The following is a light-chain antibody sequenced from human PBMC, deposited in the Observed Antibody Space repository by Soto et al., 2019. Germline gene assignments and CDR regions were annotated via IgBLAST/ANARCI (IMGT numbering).Light chain of an antibody. CDR1: QNINSY. CDR3: QQNYSSRT. J-gene: IGKJ1*01. CDR2: AVS. V-gene: IGKV1-39*01. Sequence: DIPMTQSPSSLSASVGDRVTITCRASQNINSYLNWYQQKPGKAPKLLIYAVSSLLSGVPSRFSGSGSGTEFTLTISSLQPEDFATYYCQQNYSSRTFGQGTKVEIK.